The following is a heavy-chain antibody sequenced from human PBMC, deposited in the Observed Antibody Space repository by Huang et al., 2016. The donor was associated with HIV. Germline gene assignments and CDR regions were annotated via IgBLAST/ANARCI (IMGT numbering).Heavy chain of an antibody. CDR3: VRGWYIAALPYFDY. CDR2: MNPRSGNT. Sequence: QVQLVQSGAEVRKPGASVKVSCEASGYSFASYDINWVRQATGQGLEWMGGMNPRSGNTDYAQKFQGRVTMTRNTSISTAYMELSSLRSEDTAKYYCVRGWYIAALPYFDYWGQGTLVTVSS. V-gene: IGHV1-8*01. CDR1: GYSFASYD. D-gene: IGHD6-6*01. J-gene: IGHJ4*02.